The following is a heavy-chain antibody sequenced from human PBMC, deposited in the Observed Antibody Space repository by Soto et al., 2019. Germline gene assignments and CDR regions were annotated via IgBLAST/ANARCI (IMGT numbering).Heavy chain of an antibody. CDR1: GFSLSTSKVG. J-gene: IGHJ4*02. CDR2: IYWDDNK. V-gene: IGHV2-5*02. D-gene: IGHD3-10*01. Sequence: QITLKESGPTLVKPTQTLTLTCTFSGFSLSTSKVGVGWIRQPPGKALEWLTLIYWDDNKHYSPSLKSRLTIAKXXSXNXXVLTMTNMDPVDTATYYCAHLTMIRGVTYQYFFDSWGQGSLVTVSS. CDR3: AHLTMIRGVTYQYFFDS.